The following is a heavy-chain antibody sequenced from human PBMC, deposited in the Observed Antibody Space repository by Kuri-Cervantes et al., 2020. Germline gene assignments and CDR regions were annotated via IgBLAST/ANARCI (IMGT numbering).Heavy chain of an antibody. CDR3: ARSVGCSSSSCYGDNYYYMDV. CDR2: IKQDGSEK. CDR1: GFTFSNYW. Sequence: GESLKISCAASGFTFSNYWMSWVRQAPGKGLEWVANIKQDGSEKYYVDSVKGRFTISRDSAKNLLYLQMNSLRTEDTAVYYCARSVGCSSSSCYGDNYYYMDVWGKGTTVTVSS. V-gene: IGHV3-7*02. J-gene: IGHJ6*03. D-gene: IGHD2-2*01.